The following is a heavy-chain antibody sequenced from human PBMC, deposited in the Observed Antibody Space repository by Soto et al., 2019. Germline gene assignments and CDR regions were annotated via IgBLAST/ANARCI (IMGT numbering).Heavy chain of an antibody. CDR3: ARKTGTDFDV. CDR1: GGSISSSSYY. Sequence: PSETLSLTCTVSGGSISSSSYYWGWIRQPPGKGLEWIGSIYYSGSTYYNPSPKSRVTISVDTSKNQFSLKLSSVTAADTAVYYCARKTGTDFDVWGQGTTVTVSS. J-gene: IGHJ6*02. CDR2: IYYSGST. V-gene: IGHV4-39*01. D-gene: IGHD1-1*01.